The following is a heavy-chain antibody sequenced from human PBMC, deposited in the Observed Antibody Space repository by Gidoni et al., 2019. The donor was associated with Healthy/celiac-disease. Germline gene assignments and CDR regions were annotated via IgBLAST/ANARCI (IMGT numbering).Heavy chain of an antibody. V-gene: IGHV3-11*06. CDR2: ISSSSSYT. J-gene: IGHJ6*03. CDR3: ATWPAAIDYYYYYYYMDV. Sequence: QVQLVESGGGLVKPGGSLRLSCAASGFTLRDYYMSWIRQAPGKGLEWVSYISSSSSYTNYADSVKGRFTISRDNAKNSLYLQMNSLRAEDTAVYYCATWPAAIDYYYYYYYMDVWGKGTTVTVSS. CDR1: GFTLRDYY. D-gene: IGHD2-2*01.